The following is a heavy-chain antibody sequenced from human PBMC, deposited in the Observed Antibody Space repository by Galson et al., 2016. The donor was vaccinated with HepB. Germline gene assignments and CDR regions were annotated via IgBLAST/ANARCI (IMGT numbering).Heavy chain of an antibody. D-gene: IGHD3-9*01. J-gene: IGHJ5*02. CDR1: GASIISTNYN. V-gene: IGHV4-39*01. Sequence: LSLTCTVSGASIISTNYNWGWIRQPPGKGLEWIASIFHTGRSDYNPSLQSRVTISVDTSVNRFSLSLRSVSTADTATYFCARHPTGYPNWFDRWGHGTLVVVSS. CDR2: IFHTGRS. CDR3: ARHPTGYPNWFDR.